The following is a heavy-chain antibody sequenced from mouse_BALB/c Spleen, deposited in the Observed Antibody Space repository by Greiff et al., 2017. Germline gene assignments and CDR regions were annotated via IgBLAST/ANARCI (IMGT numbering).Heavy chain of an antibody. V-gene: IGHV5-17*02. CDR1: GFTFSSFG. CDR2: ISSGSSTI. D-gene: IGHD1-1*01. Sequence: EVKLVESGGGLVQPGGSRKLSCAASGFTFSSFGMHWVRQAPEKGLEWVAYISSGSSTIYYADTVKGRFTISRDNPKNTLFLQMTSLRSEDTAMYYCARGYYYGSGGYAMDYWGQGTSVTVSS. J-gene: IGHJ4*01. CDR3: ARGYYYGSGGYAMDY.